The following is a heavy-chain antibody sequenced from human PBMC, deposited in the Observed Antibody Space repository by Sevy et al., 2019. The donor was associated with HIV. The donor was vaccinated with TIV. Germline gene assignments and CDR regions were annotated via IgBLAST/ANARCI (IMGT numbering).Heavy chain of an antibody. CDR2: ISAYNDNT. Sequence: ASVKVSCKASGYSFSNYGFSWVRQAPGQGLEWMGWISAYNDNTNYAQNLQGRVTMTTDTSTSTSYMELRSLRSDDTAVYYCAGGGWAVPAATDFDYWGQGTLVTVSS. CDR1: GYSFSNYG. D-gene: IGHD2-2*01. CDR3: AGGGWAVPAATDFDY. V-gene: IGHV1-18*01. J-gene: IGHJ4*02.